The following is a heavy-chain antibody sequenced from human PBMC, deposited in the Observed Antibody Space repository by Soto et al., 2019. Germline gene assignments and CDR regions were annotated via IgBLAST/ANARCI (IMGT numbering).Heavy chain of an antibody. V-gene: IGHV1-69*13. CDR2: IIPIFGTA. J-gene: IGHJ5*02. CDR3: ARVGAIFGVVYNWFDP. Sequence: SVKVSCKASGGTFSSYAISWVRQAPGQGLEWMGGIIPIFGTANYAQKFQGRVTITADESTSTAYMELSSLRSEDTAVYYCARVGAIFGVVYNWFDPWGQGTLVTVSS. D-gene: IGHD3-3*01. CDR1: GGTFSSYA.